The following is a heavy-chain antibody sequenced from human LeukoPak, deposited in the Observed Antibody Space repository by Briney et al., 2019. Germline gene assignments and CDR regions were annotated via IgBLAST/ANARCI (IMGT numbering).Heavy chain of an antibody. CDR3: TRVGYCATTSCRTAFDI. J-gene: IGHJ3*02. Sequence: GGSLRLSCAASGFTFSTYWMHWVRQVPGKGLVWVSRINTDGSSTSYADSVKGRFTISRDNAKNTLYLQMNSLRAEDTAEYYCTRVGYCATTSCRTAFDIWGQGTMVTVSS. CDR1: GFTFSTYW. V-gene: IGHV3-74*01. D-gene: IGHD2-2*01. CDR2: INTDGSST.